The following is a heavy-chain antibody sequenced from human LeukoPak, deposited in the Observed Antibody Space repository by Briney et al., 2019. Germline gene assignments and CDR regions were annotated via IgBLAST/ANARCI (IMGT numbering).Heavy chain of an antibody. CDR2: INHSGST. J-gene: IGHJ4*02. D-gene: IGHD2-2*01. CDR1: GGSFSGYY. V-gene: IGHV4-34*01. CDR3: ARENIVVVPGKAFDY. Sequence: PSETLSLTCAAYGGSFSGYYWSWIRQPPGKGLEWMGEINHSGSTNYNPSLKSRVTISVDTSKNQFSLKLSSVTAADTAVYYCARENIVVVPGKAFDYWGQGTLVAVSS.